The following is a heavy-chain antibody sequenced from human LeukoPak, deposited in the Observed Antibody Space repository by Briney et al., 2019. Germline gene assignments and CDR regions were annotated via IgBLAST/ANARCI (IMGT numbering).Heavy chain of an antibody. V-gene: IGHV1-46*01. CDR3: ARVKPHKNYYYYYYMDV. Sequence: ASVKVSCKASGYTFTGYYMHWVRQAPGQGLEWMGIINPSGGSTSYAQKFQGRVTMTRDTSTSTVYMELSSLRSEDTAVYYCARVKPHKNYYYYYYMDVWGKGTTVTVSS. J-gene: IGHJ6*03. CDR1: GYTFTGYY. CDR2: INPSGGST.